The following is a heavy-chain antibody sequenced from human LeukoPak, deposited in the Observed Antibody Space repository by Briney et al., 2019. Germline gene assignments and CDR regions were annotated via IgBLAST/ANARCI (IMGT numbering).Heavy chain of an antibody. CDR3: ARDFRPVVGAAGTFDY. J-gene: IGHJ4*02. Sequence: GGSLRLSCAASGFTFSSYSMNWVRQAPGKGLERVSSISSSSSYIYYADSVKGRFTISRDNSKNTLYLQMNSLRAEDTAVYYCARDFRPVVGAAGTFDYWGQGTLVTVSS. V-gene: IGHV3-21*01. CDR1: GFTFSSYS. CDR2: ISSSSSYI. D-gene: IGHD6-13*01.